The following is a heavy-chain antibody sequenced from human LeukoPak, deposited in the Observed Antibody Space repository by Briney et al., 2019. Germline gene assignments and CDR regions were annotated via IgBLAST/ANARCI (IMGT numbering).Heavy chain of an antibody. J-gene: IGHJ4*02. CDR3: AKGRSYGDYAKFDY. CDR2: ISGTGGDT. V-gene: IGHV3-23*01. D-gene: IGHD4-17*01. CDR1: GFIFSSYP. Sequence: GGSLRLSCAASGFIFSSYPMSWVRQAPGKGLEWVATISGTGGDTRYADSVKGRFTISRDNSKNTLYLQMNSPRADDTAVYYCAKGRSYGDYAKFDYWGQGTLVTVSS.